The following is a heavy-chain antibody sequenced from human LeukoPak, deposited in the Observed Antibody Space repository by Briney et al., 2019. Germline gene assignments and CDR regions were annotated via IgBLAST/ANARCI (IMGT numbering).Heavy chain of an antibody. CDR2: IDYSGTT. CDR3: ARRGQAAGSKGAFDY. D-gene: IGHD6-13*01. V-gene: IGHV4-39*01. Sequence: PSETLSLTCTVSGGSISSGSYYWGWLRQPPGKGLEWIGSIDYSGTTYYNPSLKSRVTISVDTSKNQFSLKSSSVTAADTALYYCARRGQAAGSKGAFDYWGQGTLVTVSS. J-gene: IGHJ4*02. CDR1: GGSISSGSYY.